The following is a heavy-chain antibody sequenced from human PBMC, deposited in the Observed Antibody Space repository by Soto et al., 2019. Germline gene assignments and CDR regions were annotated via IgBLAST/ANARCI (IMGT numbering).Heavy chain of an antibody. CDR2: ISSSSSYT. Sequence: PGGSLRLSCAASGFTFSDYYMSWIRQAPGKGLEWVSYISSSSSYTNYADSVKGRFTISRDNAKNSLYLQMNSLRAEDTAVYYCARELSLTVTTFYYGMDVWGQGTTVTVS. V-gene: IGHV3-11*06. D-gene: IGHD4-4*01. J-gene: IGHJ6*02. CDR1: GFTFSDYY. CDR3: ARELSLTVTTFYYGMDV.